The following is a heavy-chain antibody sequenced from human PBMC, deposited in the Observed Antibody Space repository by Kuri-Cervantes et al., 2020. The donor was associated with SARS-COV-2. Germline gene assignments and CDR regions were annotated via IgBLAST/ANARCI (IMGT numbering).Heavy chain of an antibody. Sequence: SETLSLTCAVSGYSIGSGYYWGWIRQPPGKGLEWIGSIYHSGSTYYNPSLKSRVTISVDTSKNQFSLKLSSVTAADTAVYYCARDLFLGYGSGSSRFDPWGQGTLVTVSS. D-gene: IGHD3-10*01. V-gene: IGHV4-38-2*02. CDR1: GYSIGSGYY. CDR2: IYHSGST. J-gene: IGHJ5*02. CDR3: ARDLFLGYGSGSSRFDP.